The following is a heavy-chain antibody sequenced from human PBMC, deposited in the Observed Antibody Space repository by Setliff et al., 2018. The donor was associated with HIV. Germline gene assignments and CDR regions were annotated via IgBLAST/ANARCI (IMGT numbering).Heavy chain of an antibody. V-gene: IGHV4-4*07. J-gene: IGHJ3*02. D-gene: IGHD3-22*01. CDR3: ARGTYYYDSSGFRDAFDI. CDR1: GGSISIYY. Sequence: SETLSLTCTVSGGSISIYYWSWIRQPAGKGLEWIGRIYTSGSTDYNPSIKSRVTMSVDTSKNQFSLKLSSVTAADTAVYYCARGTYYYDSSGFRDAFDIWGQGTMVTVPS. CDR2: IYTSGST.